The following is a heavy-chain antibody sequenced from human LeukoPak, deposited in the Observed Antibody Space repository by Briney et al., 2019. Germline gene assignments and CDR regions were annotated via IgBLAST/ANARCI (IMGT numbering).Heavy chain of an antibody. CDR2: ISWNSGSI. V-gene: IGHV3-9*01. CDR1: GFTFDDYA. D-gene: IGHD3-16*02. CDR3: AKDTGRRFWGSYRNFDY. Sequence: PGGSLRLSCAASGFTFDDYAMHWVRQAPGKGLEWVSGISWNSGSIGYADSVKGRFTISRDNAKNSLYLQMNSLRAEDTALYYCAKDTGRRFWGSYRNFDYWGQGTLVTVSS. J-gene: IGHJ4*02.